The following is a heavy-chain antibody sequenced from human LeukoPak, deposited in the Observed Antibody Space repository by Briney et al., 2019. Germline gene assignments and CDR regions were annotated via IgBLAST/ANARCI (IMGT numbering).Heavy chain of an antibody. CDR1: GYTFTSYG. V-gene: IGHV1-2*02. D-gene: IGHD3-10*01. CDR2: INPNSGGT. Sequence: ASVKVSCKASGYTFTSYGISWVRQAPGQGLEWMGWINPNSGGTNYAQKFQGRVTMTRDTSISTAYMELSRLRSDDTAVYYCARDSADVLLWFGEAGYMDVWGKGTTVTVSS. J-gene: IGHJ6*03. CDR3: ARDSADVLLWFGEAGYMDV.